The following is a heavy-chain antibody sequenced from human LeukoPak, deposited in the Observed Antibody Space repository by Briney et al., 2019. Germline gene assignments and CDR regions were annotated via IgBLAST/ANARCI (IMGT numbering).Heavy chain of an antibody. J-gene: IGHJ4*02. Sequence: GGSLRLSCAASGFTFSSYWMSWVRQAPGKGLEWVANIKQDGSEKYYVDSVKGRFTISRDNAKNSLYLQMNSLRAEDTAVYYCARRRSGYSCGSFDYWGQGTLVTVSS. CDR3: ARRRSGYSCGSFDY. V-gene: IGHV3-7*01. D-gene: IGHD6-19*01. CDR1: GFTFSSYW. CDR2: IKQDGSEK.